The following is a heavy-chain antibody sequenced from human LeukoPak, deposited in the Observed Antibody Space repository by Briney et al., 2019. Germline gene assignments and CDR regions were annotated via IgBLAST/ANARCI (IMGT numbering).Heavy chain of an antibody. D-gene: IGHD3-10*01. CDR1: GGTFSSYA. J-gene: IGHJ4*02. CDR3: ARDYHGSGSLTTFDY. Sequence: SVKVSFTASGGTFSSYAISWVRQAPGQGLEWMGGIIPIFGTANYAQKFQGRVTITADESTSTVYMELSSLRSEDTAVYYCARDYHGSGSLTTFDYWGQGTLVTVSS. CDR2: IIPIFGTA. V-gene: IGHV1-69*13.